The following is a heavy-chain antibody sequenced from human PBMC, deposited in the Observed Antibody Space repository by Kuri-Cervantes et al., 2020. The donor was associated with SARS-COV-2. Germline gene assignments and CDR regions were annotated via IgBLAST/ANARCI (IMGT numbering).Heavy chain of an antibody. CDR3: VRGTEDYSGARSFFDS. D-gene: IGHD4-11*01. CDR2: ISSSSSTV. CDR1: GFTFSSYS. J-gene: IGHJ4*02. Sequence: GGSLRLSCAASGFTFSSYSMNWVRQAPGKGLEWVSYISSSSSTVYYADSVKGRFTISRDNAKNSPYLQMNSLRAEDTAIYYCVRGTEDYSGARSFFDSWGQGTPVTVSS. V-gene: IGHV3-48*01.